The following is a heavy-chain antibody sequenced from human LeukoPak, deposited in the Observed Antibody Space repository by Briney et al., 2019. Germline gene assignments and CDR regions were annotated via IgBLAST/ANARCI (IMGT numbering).Heavy chain of an antibody. CDR2: IVVGSGNT. CDR3: AANGTTYYYDSSGYYVKQNFDY. D-gene: IGHD3-22*01. Sequence: SVKVSCKASRFTFTSSAVQWVRQARGQRLEWIGWIVVGSGNTNYAQKFQERVTITRDMSTSTAYMELSSLRSEDTAVYYCAANGTTYYYDSSGYYVKQNFDYWGQGTLVTVSS. V-gene: IGHV1-58*01. J-gene: IGHJ4*02. CDR1: RFTFTSSA.